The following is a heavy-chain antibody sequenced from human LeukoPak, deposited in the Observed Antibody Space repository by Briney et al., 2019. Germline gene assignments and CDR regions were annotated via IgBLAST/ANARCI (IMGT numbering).Heavy chain of an antibody. CDR3: AKDFTSDWNYYYYGMDV. Sequence: GGSLRLSCAASGFTFSSYAMSWVRQAPGKGPEWVSRISGSGGSTYYADSVKGRFTISRDNSKNTLYLQMNSLRAEDTAVYYCAKDFTSDWNYYYYGMDVWGQGTTVTVSS. J-gene: IGHJ6*02. CDR1: GFTFSSYA. D-gene: IGHD2-21*02. CDR2: ISGSGGST. V-gene: IGHV3-23*01.